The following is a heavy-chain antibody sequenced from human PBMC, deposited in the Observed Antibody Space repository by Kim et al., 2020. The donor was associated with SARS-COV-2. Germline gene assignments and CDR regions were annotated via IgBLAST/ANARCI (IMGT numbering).Heavy chain of an antibody. Sequence: GGSLRLSCTASGISVSNIYMGWVRQAPGKGLEWVSTIYHGGNTNYADSVRGRFAVSRDDSKNTIYLQMNSLRAEDTALYYCARAVTLGNSYWGYWGQGTRVTVSS. D-gene: IGHD5-18*01. CDR1: GISVSNIY. J-gene: IGHJ4*02. V-gene: IGHV3-53*01. CDR3: ARAVTLGNSYWGY. CDR2: IYHGGNT.